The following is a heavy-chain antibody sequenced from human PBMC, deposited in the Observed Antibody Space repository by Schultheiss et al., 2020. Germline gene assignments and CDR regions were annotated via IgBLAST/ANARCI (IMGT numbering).Heavy chain of an antibody. CDR1: GFSLRTSGEG. J-gene: IGHJ3*02. D-gene: IGHD3-3*01. CDR2: LYWNDDK. CDR3: ARMPYYDFRRGRYVYDPFDI. Sequence: SGPTLVKPTQTLTLTCTFSGFSLRTSGEGVGWIRQPPGKALEWLALLYWNDDKHYSPPLKTRLTVAKDTFKSQVVLTMTNMDPVDTATYYCARMPYYDFRRGRYVYDPFDIWGQGTMVTVSS. V-gene: IGHV2-5*01.